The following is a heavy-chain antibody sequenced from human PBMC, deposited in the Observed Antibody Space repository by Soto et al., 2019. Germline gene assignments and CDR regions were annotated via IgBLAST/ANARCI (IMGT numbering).Heavy chain of an antibody. CDR3: ARAIIGSGWDSYERQYRQLRYFDC. CDR1: GGTFSSYA. D-gene: IGHD6-19*01. V-gene: IGHV1-69*13. Sequence: GASVKVSYKASGGTFSSYAISWVRQAPGQGLEWMGGIIPIFGTANYAQKFQGRVTITADESTSTAYMELSSLRSEDTAVYYCARAIIGSGWDSYERQYRQLRYFDCWGQGTLVTVSP. CDR2: IIPIFGTA. J-gene: IGHJ4*02.